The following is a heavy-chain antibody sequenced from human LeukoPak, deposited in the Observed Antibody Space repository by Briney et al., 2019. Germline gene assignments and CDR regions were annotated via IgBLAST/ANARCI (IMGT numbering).Heavy chain of an antibody. V-gene: IGHV3-11*04. J-gene: IGHJ6*04. Sequence: PGGSLRLSCAASEFSVGSNYMSWVRQAPGKGLEWVSYISSSGSTIYYADSVKGRFTISRDNAKNSLYLQMNSLRAEDTAVYYCAGLGITMIGGVWGKGTTVTISS. D-gene: IGHD3-10*02. CDR1: EFSVGSNY. CDR2: ISSSGSTI. CDR3: AGLGITMIGGV.